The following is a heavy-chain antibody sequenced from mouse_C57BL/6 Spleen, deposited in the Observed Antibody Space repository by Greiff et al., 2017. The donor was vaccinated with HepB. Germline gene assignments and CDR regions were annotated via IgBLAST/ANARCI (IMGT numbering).Heavy chain of an antibody. Sequence: QVHVKQPGAELVKPGASVKLSCKASGYTFTSYWMQWVKQRPGQGLEWIGEIDPSDSYTNYNQKFKGKATLTVDTSSSTAYMQLSSLTSEDSAVYYCANRGFAYWGQGTLVTVSA. CDR1: GYTFTSYW. D-gene: IGHD2-14*01. CDR2: IDPSDSYT. J-gene: IGHJ3*01. CDR3: ANRGFAY. V-gene: IGHV1-50*01.